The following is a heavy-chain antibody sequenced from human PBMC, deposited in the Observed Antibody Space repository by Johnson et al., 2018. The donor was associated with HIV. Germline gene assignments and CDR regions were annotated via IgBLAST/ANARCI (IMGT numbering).Heavy chain of an antibody. Sequence: QVQLVESVGGVVQPGRSLRLSCVASGFTITTYGMHWVRQAPGKGLEWVAVIYSGGSTYYADSVKGRFTISRDNSKNTLYLQMNSLRVEDTAVYYCASEVRGVLDIWGQGTMVTVSS. J-gene: IGHJ3*02. CDR3: ASEVRGVLDI. CDR2: IYSGGST. V-gene: IGHV3-NL1*01. CDR1: GFTITTYG. D-gene: IGHD3-10*01.